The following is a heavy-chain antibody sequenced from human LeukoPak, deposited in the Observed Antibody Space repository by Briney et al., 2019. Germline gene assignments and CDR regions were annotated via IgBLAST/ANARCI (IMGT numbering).Heavy chain of an antibody. CDR2: ISSSGSTI. Sequence: PGGSLRLSCAASGFIVSSNYMSWVRQAPGKGLEWVSYISSSGSTIYYADSVKGRFTISRDNAKNSLYLQMNSLRAEDTAVYYCARLGGYCTNGVCYNEDWFDPWGQGTLVTVSS. D-gene: IGHD2-8*01. CDR1: GFIVSSNY. V-gene: IGHV3-11*04. CDR3: ARLGGYCTNGVCYNEDWFDP. J-gene: IGHJ5*02.